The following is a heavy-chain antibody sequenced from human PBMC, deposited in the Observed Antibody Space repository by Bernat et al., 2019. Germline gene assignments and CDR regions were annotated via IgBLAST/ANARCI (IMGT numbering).Heavy chain of an antibody. CDR2: VSNSGGRT. Sequence: VQLVESGGGLVQPGGSLRLSCAASGFTFSTYAMTWVRQAPGKGLEWLSGVSNSGGRTYYADSVKGRFTISRDNSKNTLYLQMISLRAEDSAVDYCAKGLGGNGIFYYYMDVWGEGTTVTVSS. CDR1: GFTFSTYA. D-gene: IGHD3-16*01. CDR3: AKGLGGNGIFYYYMDV. V-gene: IGHV3-23*04. J-gene: IGHJ6*03.